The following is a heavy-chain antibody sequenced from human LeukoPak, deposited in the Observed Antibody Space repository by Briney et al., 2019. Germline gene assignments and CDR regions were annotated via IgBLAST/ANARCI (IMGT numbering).Heavy chain of an antibody. CDR3: ARDEGQQLPLYWFDP. CDR1: GYTFTGYY. J-gene: IGHJ5*02. V-gene: IGHV1-2*02. D-gene: IGHD6-13*01. Sequence: ASVKVSCKASGYTFTGYYMHWVRRAPGQGLEWMGWINPNSGGTNYAQKFQGRVTMTRDTSISTAYMELSRLRSDDTAVYYCARDEGQQLPLYWFDPWGQGTLVTVSS. CDR2: INPNSGGT.